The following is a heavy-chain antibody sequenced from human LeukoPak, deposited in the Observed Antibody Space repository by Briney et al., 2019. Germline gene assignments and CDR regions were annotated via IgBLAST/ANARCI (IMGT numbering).Heavy chain of an antibody. J-gene: IGHJ4*02. CDR1: GFTFSSSR. CDR3: ANFEPGYTSSWYAEF. CDR2: ISSRGTTK. D-gene: IGHD6-13*01. Sequence: GGSLRLSCEVSGFTFSSSRMNWVRQAPGKGLEWVSYISSRGTTKHYADSVKGRFTISRDNAKDALYLQMNSLRVEDTAVYYCANFEPGYTSSWYAEFWGQGTLVTVSS. V-gene: IGHV3-48*01.